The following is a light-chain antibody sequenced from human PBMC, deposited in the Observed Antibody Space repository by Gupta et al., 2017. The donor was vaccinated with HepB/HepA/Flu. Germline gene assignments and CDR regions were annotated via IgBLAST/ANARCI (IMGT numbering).Light chain of an antibody. Sequence: DIQMTQSPSSLSASVGDRVIITCRASQSISKYLNWYQQKPGKAPKLLIYVASSLQSGVPSRFSGSGSGTDFTLTISSRQPEDFATYYCQLSDSSLSLTFGGGTKVEIK. CDR3: QLSDSSLSLT. V-gene: IGKV1-39*01. CDR2: VAS. J-gene: IGKJ4*01. CDR1: QSISKY.